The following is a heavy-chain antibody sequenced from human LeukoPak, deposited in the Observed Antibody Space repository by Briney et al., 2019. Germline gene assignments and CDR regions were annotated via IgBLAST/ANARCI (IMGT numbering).Heavy chain of an antibody. J-gene: IGHJ6*03. CDR2: IIPIFGTT. CDR3: ARDRWPVTRIHYYYSMDV. V-gene: IGHV1-69*06. Sequence: KVSCKASGYTFTNYGISWVRQAPGQGLEWMGGIIPIFGTTNYAQKFQGRVTITADKSTTTAYMELSSLRSDDTAVYYCARDRWPVTRIHYYYSMDVWGKGTTVTVSS. D-gene: IGHD4-17*01. CDR1: GYTFTNYG.